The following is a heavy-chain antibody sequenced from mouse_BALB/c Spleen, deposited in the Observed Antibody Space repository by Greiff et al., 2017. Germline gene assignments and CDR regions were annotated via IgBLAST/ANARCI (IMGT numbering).Heavy chain of an antibody. Sequence: KLMESGGGLVQPGGSRKLSCAASGFTFSSFGMHWVRQAPEKGLEWVAYISSGSSTIYYADTVKGRFTISRDNPKNTLFLQMTSLRSEDTAMYYCARSAYYRSYYFDYWGQGTTLTVSS. V-gene: IGHV5-17*02. CDR1: GFTFSSFG. J-gene: IGHJ2*01. CDR2: ISSGSSTI. CDR3: ARSAYYRSYYFDY. D-gene: IGHD2-14*01.